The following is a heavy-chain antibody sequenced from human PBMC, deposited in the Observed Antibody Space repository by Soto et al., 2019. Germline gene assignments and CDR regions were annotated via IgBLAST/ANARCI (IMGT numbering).Heavy chain of an antibody. CDR3: ARGSRTGYSSGWYRNWFDP. Sequence: WASVKVSCKASGYTFTSYAMHWVRQAPGQRLEWMGWINAGNGNTKYSQKFQGRVTITRDTSASTAYMELSSLRSEDTAVYYCARGSRTGYSSGWYRNWFDPWGQGTLVTVSS. CDR2: INAGNGNT. V-gene: IGHV1-3*01. CDR1: GYTFTSYA. D-gene: IGHD6-19*01. J-gene: IGHJ5*02.